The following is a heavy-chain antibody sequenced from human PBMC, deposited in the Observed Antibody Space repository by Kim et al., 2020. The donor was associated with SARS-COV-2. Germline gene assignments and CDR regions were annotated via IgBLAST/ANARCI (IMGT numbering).Heavy chain of an antibody. J-gene: IGHJ6*01. Sequence: GGSLRLSCASSGFTFEAYSMHWVRKAPGKGLNWGSVISRTSGTIGSADSKKGLLTTSRDNNTPPLFLCMNRVTTEDPALYYCAQSWVTMFHRVFYGIDV. CDR1: GFTFEAYS. CDR2: ISRTSGTI. CDR3: AQSWVTMFHRVFYGIDV. D-gene: IGHD3-10*02. V-gene: IGHV3-9*01.